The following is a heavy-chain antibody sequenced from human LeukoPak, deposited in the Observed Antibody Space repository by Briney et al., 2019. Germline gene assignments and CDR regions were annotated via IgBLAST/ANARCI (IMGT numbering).Heavy chain of an antibody. CDR2: INPNSGGT. Sequence: ASVKVSCKASVYTFTGYYMHWVRQAPGQGLEGVGRINPNSGGTNYAQKFQGRVTMTRDASISTAYMELSRLRSDDTAVYHCVLIRGVKKGLFDYWGQGTLVTVSS. CDR1: VYTFTGYY. CDR3: VLIRGVKKGLFDY. D-gene: IGHD3-10*01. V-gene: IGHV1-2*06. J-gene: IGHJ4*02.